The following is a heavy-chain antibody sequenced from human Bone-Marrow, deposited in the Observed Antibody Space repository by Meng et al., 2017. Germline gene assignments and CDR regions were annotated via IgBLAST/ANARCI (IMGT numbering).Heavy chain of an antibody. CDR2: ISSSSSYI. CDR3: ASASQLDPVDDY. Sequence: LKISCAASGFTFSSYSMNWVRQAPGKGLEWVSSISSSSSYIYYADSVKGRFTISRDNAKNSLYLQMNSLRAEDTAVYYCASASQLDPVDDYWGQGTLVTVSS. J-gene: IGHJ4*02. CDR1: GFTFSSYS. V-gene: IGHV3-21*01. D-gene: IGHD1-1*01.